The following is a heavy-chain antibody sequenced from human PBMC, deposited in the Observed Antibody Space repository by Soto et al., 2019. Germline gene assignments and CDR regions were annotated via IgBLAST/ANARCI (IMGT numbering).Heavy chain of an antibody. J-gene: IGHJ3*02. V-gene: IGHV3-23*01. D-gene: IGHD3-16*01. CDR1: EFTFSSYA. Sequence: QSGGSLRLSCAASEFTFSSYAMSCVRQSPGKGLEWVSAISGSGGSTYYADSVKGRFAISRDNSKNTLYLQMNSLRAEDTAVYYCAKEGRSRGGAFDIWGQGTMVTVSS. CDR3: AKEGRSRGGAFDI. CDR2: ISGSGGST.